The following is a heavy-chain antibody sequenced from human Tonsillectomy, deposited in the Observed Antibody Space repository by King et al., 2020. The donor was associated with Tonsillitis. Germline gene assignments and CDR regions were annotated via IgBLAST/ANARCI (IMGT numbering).Heavy chain of an antibody. Sequence: VQLVESGGGVVQPGRSLRLSCAASGFTFSSYAMHWVRQAPGKGLEWVAVISYDGSDKYYADSVKGRFTISRDNCKNRLYLQMNSLRADDTTVYYCAMVRGGNYYDYYGMDVWGQGTTVTVFS. V-gene: IGHV3-30-3*01. CDR1: GFTFSSYA. D-gene: IGHD4-23*01. CDR3: AMVRGGNYYDYYGMDV. J-gene: IGHJ6*02. CDR2: ISYDGSDK.